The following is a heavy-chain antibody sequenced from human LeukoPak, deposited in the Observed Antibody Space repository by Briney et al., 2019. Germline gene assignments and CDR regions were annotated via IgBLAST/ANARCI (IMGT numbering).Heavy chain of an antibody. V-gene: IGHV4-31*03. CDR2: IYYSGST. CDR3: ARELAARYFDWYLDY. D-gene: IGHD3-9*01. J-gene: IGHJ4*02. CDR1: GGSISSGGYY. Sequence: SETLSLTCTVSGGSISSGGYYWSWIRQHPGKGLEWIGYIYYSGSTYYNPSLKSRVTISVDTSKNQFSLKLSSVTATDTAVYYCARELAARYFDWYLDYWGQGTLVTVSS.